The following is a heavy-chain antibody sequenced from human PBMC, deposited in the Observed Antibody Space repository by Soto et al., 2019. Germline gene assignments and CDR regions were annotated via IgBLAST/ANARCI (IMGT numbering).Heavy chain of an antibody. D-gene: IGHD3-16*01. CDR2: IIPLFGTT. CDR3: ARRLDDRADEGFDV. CDR1: GGTFSTYT. Sequence: QVHLVQSGAEVRQPGFSVKVSCKTSGGTFSTYTIYWVRQAPGQELGWMGRIIPLFGTTRYAQNFQDRVTITAEESTSTTYMELSSLRAEDTALYYCARRLDDRADEGFDVWGEGTAVTVSA. V-gene: IGHV1-69*18. J-gene: IGHJ3*01.